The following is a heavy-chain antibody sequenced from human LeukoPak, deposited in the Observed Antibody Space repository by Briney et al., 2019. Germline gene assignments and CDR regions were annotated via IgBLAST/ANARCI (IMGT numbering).Heavy chain of an antibody. CDR3: ARKVTMVRGIISSKTQSYYGMDV. CDR2: ISAYNGNT. J-gene: IGHJ6*02. CDR1: GYTFTSYG. V-gene: IGHV1-18*01. Sequence: VASVKVSSKASGYTFTSYGISWVRQAPGQGLEWMGWISAYNGNTNYAQKLQGRVTMTTDTSASTAYMELRSLRSDDTAVYYCARKVTMVRGIISSKTQSYYGMDVWGQGTTVTVSS. D-gene: IGHD3-10*01.